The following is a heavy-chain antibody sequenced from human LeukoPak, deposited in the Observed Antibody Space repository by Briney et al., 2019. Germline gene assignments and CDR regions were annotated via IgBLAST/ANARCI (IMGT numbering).Heavy chain of an antibody. D-gene: IGHD2-2*01. J-gene: IGHJ4*02. CDR3: ARTILKYNQLTGDPSSTTSSDGDSSDH. CDR1: GFTFSSYS. V-gene: IGHV3-21*06. Sequence: GGSLRLSCASSGFTFSSYSMNWVRQAPGKGLEWVSSISAAGSYIYYANSMKGRFTISRDSAKNSLYLQMNSLRVDDTAVYYCARTILKYNQLTGDPSSTTSSDGDSSDHWGRGTLVAVSS. CDR2: ISAAGSYI.